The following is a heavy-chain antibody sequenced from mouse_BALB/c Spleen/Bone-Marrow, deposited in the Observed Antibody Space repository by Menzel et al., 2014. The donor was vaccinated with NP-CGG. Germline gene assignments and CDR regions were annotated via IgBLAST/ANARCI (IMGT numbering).Heavy chain of an antibody. CDR2: INPGSGGA. CDR3: AREWTARAVDY. D-gene: IGHD3-2*01. V-gene: IGHV1-54*01. CDR1: GYAFTNYL. J-gene: IGHJ2*01. Sequence: VQLQQSGAELVRPGTSVKVSCKASGYAFTNYLIEWVKQRPVQGLERIGVINPGSGGANYNAKFKGKATLTADKSSSTAYMQISSLTSDDSAVYFCAREWTARAVDYWGQGTTLTVSS.